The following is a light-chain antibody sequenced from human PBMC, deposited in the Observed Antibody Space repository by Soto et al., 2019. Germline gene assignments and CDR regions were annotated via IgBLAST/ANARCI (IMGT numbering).Light chain of an antibody. J-gene: IGLJ1*01. Sequence: QSALTQPASVSGSPGQSITISCTGTSSDVGAYDYVSWYQQHPDKAPKLIIYVVSNRPSGVSNRFSGSKSGNTASLTISGLQAEDAADYYCSLYTSSDTPYVFGTGTKLTVL. CDR3: SLYTSSDTPYV. CDR2: VVS. CDR1: SSDVGAYDY. V-gene: IGLV2-14*01.